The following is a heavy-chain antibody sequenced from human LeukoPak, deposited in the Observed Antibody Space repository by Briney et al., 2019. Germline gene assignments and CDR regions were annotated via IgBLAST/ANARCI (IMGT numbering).Heavy chain of an antibody. CDR3: ASQSYARFDP. D-gene: IGHD3-16*01. CDR1: GFTFNIFW. CDR2: IKQDGSET. J-gene: IGHJ5*02. V-gene: IGHV3-7*01. Sequence: GGSLRLSCAASGFTFNIFWMSWVRQAPGRGVEWVANIKQDGSETYYLDSVKGRFTLSRDNARNSLYLQMTSLSAEDTAVYYCASQSYARFDPWGQGTLVTVSS.